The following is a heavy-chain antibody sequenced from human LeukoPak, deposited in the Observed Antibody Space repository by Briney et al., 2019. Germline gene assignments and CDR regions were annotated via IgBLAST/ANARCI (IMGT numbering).Heavy chain of an antibody. Sequence: GGSLRLSCAASGFTFSSYAMNWVRQAPGKGLEWVSFISGSGDTTYYADSVKGRFTISRDSSKNTLYLQMNSLRAEDTAVYYCAKSRVESRGASNYWGQGTLVTVSS. CDR3: AKSRVESRGASNY. V-gene: IGHV3-23*01. CDR2: ISGSGDTT. J-gene: IGHJ4*02. D-gene: IGHD1-26*01. CDR1: GFTFSSYA.